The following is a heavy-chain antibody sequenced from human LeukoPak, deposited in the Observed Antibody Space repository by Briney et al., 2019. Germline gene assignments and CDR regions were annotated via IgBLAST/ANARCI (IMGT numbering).Heavy chain of an antibody. CDR2: IRTKDFGGTT. Sequence: GGSLRLSCTASGFTFGDYSMSWVRQAPGKGLEYIGFIRTKDFGGTTEYAASVKGRFTISRDDSKSIAYLQIHSLQGEDTAVYYCSRDGLDYYGSGSYRGFDYWGQGTLVTVSS. CDR1: GFTFGDYS. D-gene: IGHD3-10*01. J-gene: IGHJ4*02. CDR3: SRDGLDYYGSGSYRGFDY. V-gene: IGHV3-49*04.